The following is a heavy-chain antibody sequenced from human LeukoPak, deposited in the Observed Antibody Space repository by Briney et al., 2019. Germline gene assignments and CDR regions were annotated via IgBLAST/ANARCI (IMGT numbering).Heavy chain of an antibody. Sequence: GGSLRLSCAASGFTFSTYGMHWVRQAPGKGLEWVAVTSYDGNKKYYADSVKGRFTISRDNSKNTLYLQMNSLRAEDTAVYYCAREDGYFQHWGQGTLVTVSS. CDR1: GFTFSTYG. CDR3: AREDGYFQH. J-gene: IGHJ1*01. D-gene: IGHD5-24*01. V-gene: IGHV3-33*01. CDR2: TSYDGNKK.